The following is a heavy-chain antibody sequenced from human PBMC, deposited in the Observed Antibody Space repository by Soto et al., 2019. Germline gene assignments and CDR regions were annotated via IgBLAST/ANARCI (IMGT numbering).Heavy chain of an antibody. CDR2: IIPILGIA. CDR1: GGTFSSYT. Sequence: QVQLVQSGAEVKKPGSSVKVSCKASGGTFSSYTISWVRQAPGQGLEWMGRIIPILGIANYAQKFQGRVTITADKSTSTAYMELSSLRSEDTAVYYCARDPYYYGSGTPREIYYYYGMDVWGQGTTVTVSS. D-gene: IGHD3-10*01. J-gene: IGHJ6*02. CDR3: ARDPYYYGSGTPREIYYYYGMDV. V-gene: IGHV1-69*08.